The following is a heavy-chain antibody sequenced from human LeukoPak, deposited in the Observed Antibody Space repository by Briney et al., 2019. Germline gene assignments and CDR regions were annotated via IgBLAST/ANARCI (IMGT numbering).Heavy chain of an antibody. CDR1: GYTLTELA. D-gene: IGHD5-12*01. J-gene: IGHJ4*02. CDR3: ATYSGYAAY. V-gene: IGHV1-24*01. CDR2: FDPEDVET. Sequence: ASVKVSCKVSGYTLTELAIHWVRQAPGKGLEWMGGFDPEDVETIYAQKFQGRVTVTEDTYTDTAYMELSSPRSEDTAVYYCATYSGYAAYWGQGTLVSVSS.